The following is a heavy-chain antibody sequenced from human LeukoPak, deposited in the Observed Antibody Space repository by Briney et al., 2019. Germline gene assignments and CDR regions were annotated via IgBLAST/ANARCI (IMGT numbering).Heavy chain of an antibody. J-gene: IGHJ5*02. CDR2: IIPIFGTA. V-gene: IGHV1-69*05. D-gene: IGHD2-21*01. CDR3: ARVSNFRGGGPSPPNWFDP. Sequence: GSWVTVSCKASGCTFSSYAISWVRQAPGQGLEWVGGIIPIFGTANYAQKFQGRVTITTDESTSTAYMELSSLRSEDTAVYYCARVSNFRGGGPSPPNWFDPWGQGTLVTVSS. CDR1: GCTFSSYA.